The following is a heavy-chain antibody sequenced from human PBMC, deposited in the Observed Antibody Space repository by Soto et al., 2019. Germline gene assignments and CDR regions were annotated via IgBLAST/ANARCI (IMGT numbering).Heavy chain of an antibody. J-gene: IGHJ6*02. D-gene: IGHD5-18*01. CDR1: GFSFSNYW. CDR3: GRGIQNYYGVDV. V-gene: IGHV3-74*01. CDR2: VNFDGGTT. Sequence: EVQLVESGGGLVQPGGSLRVSCAASGFSFSNYWMHWVRQVPGKGLVWVSRVNFDGGTTNYADSVKGRFTISRDNARDTVYLQMNSLRADDTAVYYCGRGIQNYYGVDVWGQGTTVTVSS.